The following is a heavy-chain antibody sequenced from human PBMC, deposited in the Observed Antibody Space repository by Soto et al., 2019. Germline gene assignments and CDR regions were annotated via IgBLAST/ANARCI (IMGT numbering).Heavy chain of an antibody. D-gene: IGHD3-3*01. J-gene: IGHJ4*02. CDR1: GGSIGSYY. V-gene: IGHV4-4*07. CDR2: IYTSGST. Sequence: SETLSLTCTVSGGSIGSYYWSWIRQPAGKGLEWIGRIYTSGSTNYNPSLKSRVTMSVDTSKNQFSLKLSSVTAADTAVYYCARENVDFWSGYHDYWGQGTLVTVSS. CDR3: ARENVDFWSGYHDY.